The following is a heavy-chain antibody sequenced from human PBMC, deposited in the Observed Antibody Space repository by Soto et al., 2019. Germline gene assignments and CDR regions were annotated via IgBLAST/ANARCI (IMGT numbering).Heavy chain of an antibody. CDR3: ARFKSTVTTDFDY. V-gene: IGHV3-48*01. CDR2: ISSSSSTI. J-gene: IGHJ4*02. Sequence: GGSLRLSCAASGFTFSSYSMNWVRQAPGKGLEWVSYISSSSSTIYYADSVKGRFTISRDNAKNSLYLQMNSLRAEDTAVYYWARFKSTVTTDFDYWGQGTLVTVSS. D-gene: IGHD4-17*01. CDR1: GFTFSSYS.